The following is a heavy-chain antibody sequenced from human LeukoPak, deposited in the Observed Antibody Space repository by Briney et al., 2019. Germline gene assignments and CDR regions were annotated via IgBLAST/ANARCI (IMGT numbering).Heavy chain of an antibody. CDR1: GFTFDDYA. CDR2: ISWNSGSI. Sequence: GRSLRLSCAASGFTFDDYAMHWVRQAPGKGLEWVSGISWNSGSIGYADSVKGRFTISRDNAKNSLYLQMNSLRAEDTALYYCAKDRFGDRLRLVCAHWGQGTLVTVSS. V-gene: IGHV3-9*01. CDR3: AKDRFGDRLRLVCAH. D-gene: IGHD3-10*01. J-gene: IGHJ4*02.